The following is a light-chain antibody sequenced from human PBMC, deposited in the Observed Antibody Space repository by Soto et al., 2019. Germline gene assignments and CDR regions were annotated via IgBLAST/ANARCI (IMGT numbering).Light chain of an antibody. Sequence: IQLTQSPSALSASVGDRVTVTCRASQGIGTYLVWYQQKSGKAPTVLIYASSTLQTGVPSRFSGSGSGTDFSLTISSLHPEDVATYYCQQVDSYPSKFGQGTKVDIK. CDR3: QQVDSYPSK. CDR2: ASS. V-gene: IGKV1-9*01. CDR1: QGIGTY. J-gene: IGKJ1*01.